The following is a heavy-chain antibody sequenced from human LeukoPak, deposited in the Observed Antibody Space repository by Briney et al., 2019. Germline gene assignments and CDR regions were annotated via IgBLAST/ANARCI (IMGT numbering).Heavy chain of an antibody. Sequence: GGSLRLSCVVSGFTFSSYAMNWVRQAPGKGLEWVSYISSSGSTIYYADSVKGRFTISRDNAKNSVYLQMNSPRAEDTAVYYCARGSTCDFWSGCYYFDYWGPGTLVTVSS. CDR1: GFTFSSYA. D-gene: IGHD3-3*01. J-gene: IGHJ4*02. V-gene: IGHV3-48*03. CDR3: ARGSTCDFWSGCYYFDY. CDR2: ISSSGSTI.